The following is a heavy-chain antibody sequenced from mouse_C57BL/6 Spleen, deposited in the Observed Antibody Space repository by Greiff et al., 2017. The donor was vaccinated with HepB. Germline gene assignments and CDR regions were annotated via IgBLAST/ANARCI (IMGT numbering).Heavy chain of an antibody. V-gene: IGHV1-26*01. CDR1: GYTFTDYY. CDR2: INPNNGGT. CDR3: ASGYRFAY. D-gene: IGHD2-14*01. Sequence: EVQLQQSGPELVKPGASVKISCKASGYTFTDYYMNWVKQSHGKSLEWIGDINPNNGGTSYNQKFKGKATLTVDKSSSTAYMELRSLTSAGYAVYYCASGYRFAYWGQGTLVTVSA. J-gene: IGHJ3*01.